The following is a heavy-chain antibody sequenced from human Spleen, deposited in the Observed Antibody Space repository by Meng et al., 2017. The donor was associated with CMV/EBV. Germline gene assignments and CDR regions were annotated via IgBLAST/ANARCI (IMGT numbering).Heavy chain of an antibody. CDR3: ARVWGQYGSGSYWIGY. J-gene: IGHJ4*02. CDR1: GGSISSSSYY. V-gene: IGHV4-39*06. Sequence: SETLSLTCTVSGGSISSSSYYWGWIRQPPGKGLEWIGSIYYSGSTYYNPSLKSRVTISVDTSKNQFTLKLSSVTAADTAVYYCARVWGQYGSGSYWIGYWGQGTLVTVSS. CDR2: IYYSGST. D-gene: IGHD3-10*01.